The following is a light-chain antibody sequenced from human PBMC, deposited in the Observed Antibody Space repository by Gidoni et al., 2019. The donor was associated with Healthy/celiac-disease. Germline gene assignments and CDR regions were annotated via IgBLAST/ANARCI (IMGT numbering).Light chain of an antibody. J-gene: IGLJ2*01. CDR1: SSNIGAGYD. Sequence: QSVLTQPPSVSGPPGQRVTISCTGSSSNIGAGYDVHWYQQHPGTAPKLLIYGNSNRPSGVPDRFSGSKSGTSASLAITGLQAEDEADYYCQSYDSSLSGYVVFGGGTKLTVL. CDR3: QSYDSSLSGYVV. V-gene: IGLV1-40*01. CDR2: GNS.